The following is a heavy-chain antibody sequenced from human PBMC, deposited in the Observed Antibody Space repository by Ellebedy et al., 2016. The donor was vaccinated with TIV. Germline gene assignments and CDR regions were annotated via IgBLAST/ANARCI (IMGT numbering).Heavy chain of an antibody. J-gene: IGHJ6*02. CDR2: ISSSSSTI. Sequence: GESLKISCAASGFTFSSYSMNWVRQAPGKGLEWVSYISSSSSTIYYADSVKGRFIISRDNAKNTLYLQMNSLRAEDTAVYYCARGAPVITTTPYYYYGMDVWGQGTTVTVSS. V-gene: IGHV3-48*04. D-gene: IGHD1/OR15-1a*01. CDR3: ARGAPVITTTPYYYYGMDV. CDR1: GFTFSSYS.